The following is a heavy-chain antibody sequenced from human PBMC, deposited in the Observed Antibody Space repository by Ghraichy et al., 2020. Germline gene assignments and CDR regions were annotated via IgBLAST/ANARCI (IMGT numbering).Heavy chain of an antibody. V-gene: IGHV6-1*01. Sequence: SQTLSLTCAISGDSVSSNSAAWNWIRQSPSRGLEWLGRTYYRSKWYNDYAVSVKSRITINPDTSKNQFSLQLNSVTPEDTAVDYCARGILEGYSSSWYGPGDWFDPWGQGTLVTVSS. J-gene: IGHJ5*02. CDR3: ARGILEGYSSSWYGPGDWFDP. CDR1: GDSVSSNSAA. D-gene: IGHD6-13*01. CDR2: TYYRSKWYN.